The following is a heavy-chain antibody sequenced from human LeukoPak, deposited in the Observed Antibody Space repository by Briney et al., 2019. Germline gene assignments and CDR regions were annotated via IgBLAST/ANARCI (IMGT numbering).Heavy chain of an antibody. CDR3: ARGVYIAAAQYGY. D-gene: IGHD6-13*01. CDR2: IYYSGTT. J-gene: IGHJ4*02. CDR1: GGSISSYY. Sequence: SETLSLTCTVSGGSISSYYWSWIRQPPGKGLEWIEYIYYSGTTNYNPSLKSRVTISVDTSKNQFSLKLSSVTAADTAVYYCARGVYIAAAQYGYWGQGTLVTVSS. V-gene: IGHV4-59*01.